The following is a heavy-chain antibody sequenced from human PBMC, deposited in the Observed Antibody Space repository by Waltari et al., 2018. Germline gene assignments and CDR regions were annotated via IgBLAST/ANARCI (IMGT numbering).Heavy chain of an antibody. J-gene: IGHJ4*02. Sequence: QLQLQESGPGLVKPSGTLSLTCTVSGGSINSNDYKWGWIRQPPGKGLEFIGSIYYSGGTYYTPSLQSRGTISVDTSKNQFSLMLSSVTAADTAVYYCTRSDYGDSGIDYWGQGTLVTVSS. CDR2: IYYSGGT. D-gene: IGHD4-17*01. CDR3: TRSDYGDSGIDY. CDR1: GGSINSNDYK. V-gene: IGHV4-39*01.